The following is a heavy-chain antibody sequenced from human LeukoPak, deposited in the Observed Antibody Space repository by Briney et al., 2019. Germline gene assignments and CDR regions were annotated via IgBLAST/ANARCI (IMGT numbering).Heavy chain of an antibody. V-gene: IGHV3-23*01. CDR3: AKDRSPSFYDSSGGFDY. D-gene: IGHD3-22*01. CDR1: GFTVSSNY. CDR2: ISGSGGST. J-gene: IGHJ4*02. Sequence: GGSLRLSCAASGFTVSSNYMSWVRQAPGKGLEWVSAISGSGGSTYYADSVKGRFTISRDNSKNTLYLQMNSLRAEDTAVYYCAKDRSPSFYDSSGGFDYWGQGTLVTVSS.